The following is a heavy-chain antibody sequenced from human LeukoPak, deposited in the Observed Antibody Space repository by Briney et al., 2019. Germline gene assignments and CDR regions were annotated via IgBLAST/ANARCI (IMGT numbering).Heavy chain of an antibody. CDR2: IYHSGST. CDR3: ARGLEGSYAVLWYFDL. D-gene: IGHD1-26*01. V-gene: IGHV4-4*02. CDR1: GGSISSTNW. J-gene: IGHJ2*01. Sequence: PSETLSLTCAVSGGSISSTNWWSWVRQPPGKGLEWIGEIYHSGSTNYNPSLKSRVTISVDKSKNQFSLKMSSVTAADTAMYYCARGLEGSYAVLWYFDLWGRGTLVTVSS.